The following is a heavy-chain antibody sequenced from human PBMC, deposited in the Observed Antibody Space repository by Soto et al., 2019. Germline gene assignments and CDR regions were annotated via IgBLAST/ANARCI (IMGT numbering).Heavy chain of an antibody. Sequence: SGTLSLTCSVSCFAISRGYSWSWVRQPPGKGLEWIGSIYPSVSSYHNPCLATRLRLSIDTSKNQFTLNLTSVTAADTALYFCAREKVGTTFFDNWGQGIQVTV. CDR3: AREKVGTTFFDN. J-gene: IGHJ4*02. CDR1: CFAISRGYS. V-gene: IGHV4-38-2*02. D-gene: IGHD1-1*01. CDR2: IYPSVSS.